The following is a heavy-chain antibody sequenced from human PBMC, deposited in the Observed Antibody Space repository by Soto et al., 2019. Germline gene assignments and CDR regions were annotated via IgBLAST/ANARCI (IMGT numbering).Heavy chain of an antibody. CDR2: IIPIFGTA. Sequence: QVQLVQSGAEVKKPGSSVKVSCKASGGTYSSYAISWVRQAPGQGLEWMGGIIPIFGTADYAQKFQGRVTITADESTSTAYMELSSLRSEDTAVYYCARDRTALGATSLGFDYWGQGTLVTVSS. V-gene: IGHV1-69*12. J-gene: IGHJ4*02. CDR1: GGTYSSYA. CDR3: ARDRTALGATSLGFDY. D-gene: IGHD1-26*01.